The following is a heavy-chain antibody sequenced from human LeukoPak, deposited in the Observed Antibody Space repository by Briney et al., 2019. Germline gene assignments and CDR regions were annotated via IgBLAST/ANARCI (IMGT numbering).Heavy chain of an antibody. Sequence: ASVKVSCKASGYTFTSYDINWVRQATGQGLEWMGWMNPNSGNTGYAQKFQGRVTMTRNTSISTAYMELSSLRSEDTAVYYWARLLYDSSGYYYDAFDIWGQGTMVTVSS. V-gene: IGHV1-8*01. CDR1: GYTFTSYD. CDR2: MNPNSGNT. CDR3: ARLLYDSSGYYYDAFDI. D-gene: IGHD3-22*01. J-gene: IGHJ3*02.